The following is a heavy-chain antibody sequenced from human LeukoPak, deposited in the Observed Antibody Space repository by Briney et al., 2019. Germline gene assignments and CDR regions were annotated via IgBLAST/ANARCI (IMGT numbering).Heavy chain of an antibody. V-gene: IGHV1-46*01. Sequence: ASVKVSRKASGYTFTSYYMHCVPQAPRQGLEWMGIINPSGGSTSYAQKFQGRVTMTRDTSTSTVYMELSSLRSEDTAVYYCARVVGRTYPGGDYWGQGTLVTVSS. CDR2: INPSGGST. CDR1: GYTFTSYY. CDR3: ARVVGRTYPGGDY. D-gene: IGHD4-23*01. J-gene: IGHJ4*02.